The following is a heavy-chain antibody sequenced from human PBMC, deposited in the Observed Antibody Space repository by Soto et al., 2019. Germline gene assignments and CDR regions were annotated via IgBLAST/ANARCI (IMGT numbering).Heavy chain of an antibody. D-gene: IGHD3-10*01. Sequence: ASVKVSCKASGYTFTSYGISWVRQAPGQGLEWMGWSTARNTNTNYAQNLQGRVGMTTDTSTSTAYLELRSLRSDDTAVYYCARVYLVSGKYYGVSDYWGQGTLVPVYS. CDR1: GYTFTSYG. CDR3: ARVYLVSGKYYGVSDY. CDR2: STARNTNT. V-gene: IGHV1-18*04. J-gene: IGHJ4*02.